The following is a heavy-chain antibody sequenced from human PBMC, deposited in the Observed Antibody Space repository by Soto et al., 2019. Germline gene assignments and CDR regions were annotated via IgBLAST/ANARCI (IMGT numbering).Heavy chain of an antibody. J-gene: IGHJ4*02. CDR2: INSDSTTT. CDR1: RFPFSTYA. CDR3: ARDLSH. V-gene: IGHV3-48*02. Sequence: DVHLVESGGGLVQPGGSLRLSCAVSRFPFSTYAMHWVRQAPGKGLEWISYINSDSTTTFHADSVKGRFTVSRDNAKNSLYLQMSSLRHEDTAVYYCARDLSHWGQGTLVTVSS.